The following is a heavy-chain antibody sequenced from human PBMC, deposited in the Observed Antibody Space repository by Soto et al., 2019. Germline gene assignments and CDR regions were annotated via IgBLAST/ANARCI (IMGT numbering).Heavy chain of an antibody. D-gene: IGHD6-13*01. J-gene: IGHJ6*02. CDR3: ARVIAAAGTTYYYGMDV. CDR1: GYTFTSYY. Sequence: GASVKVSCKASGYTFTSYYMHWVRQAPGQGLEWMGIINPSGGSTSYAQKFQGRVTMTRDTSTSTVYMELSSLRSEDTAVYYCARVIAAAGTTYYYGMDVWGQGTTVTVSS. V-gene: IGHV1-46*03. CDR2: INPSGGST.